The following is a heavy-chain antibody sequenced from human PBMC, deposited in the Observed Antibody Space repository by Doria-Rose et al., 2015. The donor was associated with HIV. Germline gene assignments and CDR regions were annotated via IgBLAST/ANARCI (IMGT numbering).Heavy chain of an antibody. D-gene: IGHD6-13*01. J-gene: IGHJ4*02. CDR2: IFSDDER. V-gene: IGHV2-26*01. CDR1: GVSLSSPGMG. Sequence: QITLKESGPVLVKPTETLTLTCTVSGVSLSSPGMGVSWLRQPPGKALEWLVNIFSDDERSYKTSLKSRLTISRGTSKSQVVLTMTDMDPVDTATYYCARIKSSRWYHKYYFDFWGQGTLVIVSA. CDR3: ARIKSSRWYHKYYFDF.